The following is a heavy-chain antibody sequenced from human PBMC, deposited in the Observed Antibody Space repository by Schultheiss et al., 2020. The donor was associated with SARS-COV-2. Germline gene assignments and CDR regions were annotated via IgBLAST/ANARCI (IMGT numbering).Heavy chain of an antibody. J-gene: IGHJ6*02. CDR1: GGSLSRNTYY. D-gene: IGHD6-13*01. CDR2: IYYSGST. V-gene: IGHV4-61*01. CDR3: ARDFGIAAAGTDYYYGMDV. Sequence: SETLSLTCTVSGGSLSRNTYYWSWIRQPPGKGLEWIGYIYYSGSTNYNPSLKSRVTISVDTSKNQFSLKLSSVTAADTAVYYCARDFGIAAAGTDYYYGMDVWGQGTTVTVSS.